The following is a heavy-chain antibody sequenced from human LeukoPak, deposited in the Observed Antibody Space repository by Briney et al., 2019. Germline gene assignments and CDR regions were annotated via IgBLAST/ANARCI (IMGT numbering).Heavy chain of an antibody. Sequence: ASVKVSCKASGYTFTSYDINWVRQATGQGLEWMGWMNPNSGNTGYAQKFQGRVTITRNTSISTAYMELSSLRSEDTAVYYCARARRGGSGSLYYFDYWGQGTLVTVSS. CDR2: MNPNSGNT. CDR3: ARARRGGSGSLYYFDY. J-gene: IGHJ4*02. V-gene: IGHV1-8*03. D-gene: IGHD3-10*01. CDR1: GYTFTSYD.